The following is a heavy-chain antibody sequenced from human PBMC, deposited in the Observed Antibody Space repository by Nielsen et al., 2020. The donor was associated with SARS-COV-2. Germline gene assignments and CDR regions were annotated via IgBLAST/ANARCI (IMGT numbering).Heavy chain of an antibody. D-gene: IGHD6-6*01. CDR1: GGSFSGYY. Sequence: SETLSLTCAVYGGSFSGYYWSWIRQPPGKGLEWIGEINHSGSTNYNPSLKSRVTISVDTSKNQFSLKLSSVTAADTAVYYCAGPYSSSSGYYYGMDVWGQGTTVTVSS. CDR3: AGPYSSSSGYYYGMDV. J-gene: IGHJ6*02. CDR2: INHSGST. V-gene: IGHV4-34*01.